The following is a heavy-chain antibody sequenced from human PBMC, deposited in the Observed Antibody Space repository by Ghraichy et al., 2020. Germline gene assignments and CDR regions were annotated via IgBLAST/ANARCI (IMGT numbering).Heavy chain of an antibody. CDR2: IYYSGST. Sequence: SQTLSLTCTVSGGSISSGGYYWSWIRQHPGKGLEWIGYIYYSGSTYYNPSLKSRVTISVDTSKNQFSLKLSSVTAADTAVYYCARDTGGSGSYEFDYWGQGTLVTVSS. D-gene: IGHD3-10*01. V-gene: IGHV4-31*03. CDR1: GGSISSGGYY. CDR3: ARDTGGSGSYEFDY. J-gene: IGHJ4*02.